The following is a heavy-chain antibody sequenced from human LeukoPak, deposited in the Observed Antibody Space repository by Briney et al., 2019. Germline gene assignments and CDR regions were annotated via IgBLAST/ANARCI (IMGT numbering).Heavy chain of an antibody. CDR1: GGSISSGDYY. J-gene: IGHJ6*03. D-gene: IGHD5-18*01. CDR2: IYYSGST. CDR3: ARVGNSYGGYYHYMDV. V-gene: IGHV4-30-4*08. Sequence: PSQTLSLTCTVSGGSISSGDYYWSWIRQPPGKGLEWIGYIYYSGSTYYNPSLKSRVTISVDTSKNQFSLKLSSVTAADTAVYYCARVGNSYGGYYHYMDVWGKGTTVTVSS.